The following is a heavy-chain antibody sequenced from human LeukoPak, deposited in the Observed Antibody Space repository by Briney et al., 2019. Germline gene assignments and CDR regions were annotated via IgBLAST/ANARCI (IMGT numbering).Heavy chain of an antibody. CDR2: INHSGST. V-gene: IGHV4-34*01. Sequence: SETLSLTCAVYGGSFSGYYWSWIRQPPGKGLEWIGEINHSGSTNYNPSLKSRVTISVDTSKNQFSLKLSSVTAADTAVYYCARDHGVNYYGSGSYFGGLPNWFDPWGQGTLVTVSS. J-gene: IGHJ5*02. D-gene: IGHD3-10*01. CDR1: GGSFSGYY. CDR3: ARDHGVNYYGSGSYFGGLPNWFDP.